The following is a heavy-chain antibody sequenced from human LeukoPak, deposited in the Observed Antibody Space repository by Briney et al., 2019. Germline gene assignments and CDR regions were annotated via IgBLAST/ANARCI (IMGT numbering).Heavy chain of an antibody. CDR3: ARDREGHRYGYDYYMDV. V-gene: IGHV3-21*06. Sequence: GGSLRLSCAASGFTFSSYSMNWVRQAPGKGLEWVSTISSTSTYIYYADSVKGRFTISRDNAKNSLYLQMNSLRTEDTGVYYCARDREGHRYGYDYYMDVWGKGTTVTVSS. J-gene: IGHJ6*03. CDR1: GFTFSSYS. CDR2: ISSTSTYI. D-gene: IGHD5-18*01.